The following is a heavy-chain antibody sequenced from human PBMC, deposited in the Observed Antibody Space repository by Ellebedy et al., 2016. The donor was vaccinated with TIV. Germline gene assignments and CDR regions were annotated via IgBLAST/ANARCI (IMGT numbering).Heavy chain of an antibody. CDR1: GYTFTSYY. D-gene: IGHD3-10*01. J-gene: IGHJ6*02. CDR3: ARGANYGHKWVYGMDV. V-gene: IGHV1-46*01. Sequence: ASVKVSCXASGYTFTSYYMHWVRQAPGQGLEWMGIINPSGGSTSYAQKFQGRVTMTRDTSTSTVYMELSSLRSEDTAVYYCARGANYGHKWVYGMDVWGQGTTVTVSS. CDR2: INPSGGST.